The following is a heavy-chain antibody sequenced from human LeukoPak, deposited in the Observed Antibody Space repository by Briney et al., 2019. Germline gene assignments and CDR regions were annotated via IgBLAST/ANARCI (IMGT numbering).Heavy chain of an antibody. J-gene: IGHJ3*02. CDR3: ARDPLGDPHDAFDI. Sequence: ASVKVSCKASGYIFTEYYMHWVRQAPGQGLEWMGWINPNSGGTNYAQKFQGRVTMTRDTSISTAYMELSRLRSDDTAVYYCARDPLGDPHDAFDIWGQGTMVTVSS. CDR1: GYIFTEYY. CDR2: INPNSGGT. V-gene: IGHV1-2*02. D-gene: IGHD2-21*02.